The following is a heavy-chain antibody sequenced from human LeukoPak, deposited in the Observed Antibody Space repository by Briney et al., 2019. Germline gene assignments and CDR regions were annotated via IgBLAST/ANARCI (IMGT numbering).Heavy chain of an antibody. J-gene: IGHJ4*02. V-gene: IGHV3-23*01. D-gene: IGHD6-19*01. Sequence: GGSLRLSCAASGFTFSSYAMSWVRQAPGKGLEWISAISGSGGSTYYADSVKGRFTISRDNSKNTLYLQMNSLRAEDTAVYYCARDRSSGWFDCWGQGTLVTVSS. CDR2: ISGSGGST. CDR1: GFTFSSYA. CDR3: ARDRSSGWFDC.